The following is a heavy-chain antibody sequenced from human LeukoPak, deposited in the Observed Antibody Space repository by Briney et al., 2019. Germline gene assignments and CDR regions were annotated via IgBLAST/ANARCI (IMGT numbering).Heavy chain of an antibody. CDR1: GYTFTSNG. V-gene: IGHV1-18*01. Sequence: ASVKVSCKASGYTFTSNGISWVRQAPGQGLEWMGWISAYNGHTNYAQKLQGRVTMTTDTSTSTAYMELSRLRSDDTAVYYCARGPSNWNYYYWGQGTLVTVSS. D-gene: IGHD1-7*01. J-gene: IGHJ4*02. CDR2: ISAYNGHT. CDR3: ARGPSNWNYYY.